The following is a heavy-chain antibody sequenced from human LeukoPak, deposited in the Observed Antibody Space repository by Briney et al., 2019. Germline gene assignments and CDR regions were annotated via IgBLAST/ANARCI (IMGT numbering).Heavy chain of an antibody. CDR3: GRQYCSGGSCYSAFDI. V-gene: IGHV3-21*01. J-gene: IGHJ3*02. Sequence: GGSLRLSCAASGFTFSDYSMNWVRQAPGKGLEWVSSISSSSTYADSVKGRFTISRDSAKNSLYLQMNSLRVEDTAVYFCGRQYCSGGSCYSAFDIWGQGTMVTVSS. D-gene: IGHD2-15*01. CDR2: ISSSST. CDR1: GFTFSDYS.